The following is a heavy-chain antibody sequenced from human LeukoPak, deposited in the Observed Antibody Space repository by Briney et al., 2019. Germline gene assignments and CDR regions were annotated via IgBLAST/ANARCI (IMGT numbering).Heavy chain of an antibody. J-gene: IGHJ4*02. CDR2: IKSKTDGGTT. CDR3: AKSRANDGYTYVYYFDY. CDR1: GFSFSNAW. D-gene: IGHD5-24*01. Sequence: GGALRLSCAASGFSFSNAWMTWVRQPPAKELEWVGRIKSKTDGGTTDYAAPVKGRFTISRDDSKNTLYLQMNSLKTEDTAVYYCAKSRANDGYTYVYYFDYWGQGSLVTVSS. V-gene: IGHV3-15*01.